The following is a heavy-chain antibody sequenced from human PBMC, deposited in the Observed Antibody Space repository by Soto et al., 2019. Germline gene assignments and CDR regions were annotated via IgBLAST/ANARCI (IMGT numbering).Heavy chain of an antibody. V-gene: IGHV4-34*01. CDR3: ARKHSGSYSFDY. CDR1: GGSFSGYY. CDR2: INHSGST. D-gene: IGHD1-26*01. Sequence: QVQLQQWGAGLLKPSETLSLTCAVYGGSFSGYYWSWIRQPPGKGLEWLGEINHSGSTNYNPSLKSRVTISVDTAKNQCSLKLSSVTAADTAVYYCARKHSGSYSFDYWGQGTLVTVSS. J-gene: IGHJ4*02.